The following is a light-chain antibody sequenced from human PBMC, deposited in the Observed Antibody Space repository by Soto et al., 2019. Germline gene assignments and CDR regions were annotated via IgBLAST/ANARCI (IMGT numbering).Light chain of an antibody. CDR3: CSYAGSFIFV. CDR2: DVS. CDR1: SSDVGNYNY. J-gene: IGLJ1*01. Sequence: QSALTQPRSVSGSPGQSVTISCTGTSSDVGNYNYVSWYQQYPGKVPKLMIYDVSKRPSGVPDRFSGSKSGNTASLTISGLQTEDEADYYCCSYAGSFIFVFGTGTKVTVL. V-gene: IGLV2-11*01.